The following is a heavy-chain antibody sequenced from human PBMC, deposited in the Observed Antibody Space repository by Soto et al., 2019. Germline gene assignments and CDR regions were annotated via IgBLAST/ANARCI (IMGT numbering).Heavy chain of an antibody. CDR2: SSGSGDNT. D-gene: IGHD3-3*01. CDR1: GFTFSSYA. J-gene: IGHJ6*03. V-gene: IGHV3-23*01. Sequence: EVQLLESGGGLVQPGGSLRLSCAASGFTFSSYALNWVRQAPGKGLEWVSVSSGSGDNTYYADSVKGRFTISRDNSKNTLYLQMNSLRAEDTAVYYCAKDLGTDDFWSAYYTYYYMDVWGKGTTVTVSS. CDR3: AKDLGTDDFWSAYYTYYYMDV.